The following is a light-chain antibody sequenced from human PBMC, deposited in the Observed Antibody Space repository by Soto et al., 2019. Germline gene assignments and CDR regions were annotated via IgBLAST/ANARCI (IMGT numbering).Light chain of an antibody. CDR1: QSVRSNF. CDR3: HQYRSSSWT. CDR2: GAS. J-gene: IGKJ1*01. V-gene: IGKV3-20*01. Sequence: EIVLTQSPGTLSLSPGERATLSCRASQSVRSNFLAWYQQKPGQAPRLLIYGASSRATGIPDRFSGSGSGTDFTLTISRLEPEDFAVYYCHQYRSSSWTFGQGTKVDIK.